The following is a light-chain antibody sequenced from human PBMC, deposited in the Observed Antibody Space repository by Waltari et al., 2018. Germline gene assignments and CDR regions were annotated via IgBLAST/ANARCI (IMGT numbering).Light chain of an antibody. V-gene: IGLV3-19*01. Sequence: SSDLTQDPSLSVALGQTVRITCPGASLRSSYASWYQQRPGQAPILVLYGPDNRPSGIPDRFSGSTSGNTASLTITGAQAEDEADYYCHSRETFSTRLFGGGTRLTV. CDR1: SLRSSY. CDR3: HSRETFSTRL. CDR2: GPD. J-gene: IGLJ2*01.